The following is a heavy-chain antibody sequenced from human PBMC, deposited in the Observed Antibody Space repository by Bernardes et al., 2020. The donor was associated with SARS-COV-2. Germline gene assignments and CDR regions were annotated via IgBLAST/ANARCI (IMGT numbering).Heavy chain of an antibody. V-gene: IGHV4-31*03. Sequence: SETLSLTCTVSGGSISSGGYYWSWIRQHPGKGLEWIGYIYYSGSTYYNPSLKSRVTISVDTSKNQFSLKLSSVTAADTAVYYCAKGAQVPAAIGYFDYWGQGTLVTVSS. CDR1: GGSISSGGYY. CDR3: AKGAQVPAAIGYFDY. CDR2: IYYSGST. J-gene: IGHJ4*02. D-gene: IGHD2-2*02.